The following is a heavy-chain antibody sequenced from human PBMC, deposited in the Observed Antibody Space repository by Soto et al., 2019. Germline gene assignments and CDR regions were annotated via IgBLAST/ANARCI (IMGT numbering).Heavy chain of an antibody. V-gene: IGHV3-11*01. Sequence: GGSLRLSCAASGFTFSDYYMSWIRQAPGKGLEWVSYISSSGSTIYYADSVKGRFTISRDNAKNSLYLQMNSLRAEDTAVYYCASPHCGTSCYNYYYYGMDVWGQGTTVTVSS. CDR1: GFTFSDYY. D-gene: IGHD2-2*02. CDR3: ASPHCGTSCYNYYYYGMDV. CDR2: ISSSGSTI. J-gene: IGHJ6*02.